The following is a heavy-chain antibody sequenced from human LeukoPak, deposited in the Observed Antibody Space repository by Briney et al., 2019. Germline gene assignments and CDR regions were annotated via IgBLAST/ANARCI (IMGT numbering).Heavy chain of an antibody. Sequence: SETLSLTCTVSGGSISSYYWSWIRQPAGKGLEWIGRISSSGSTNYNPSLKSRVTISVDTSKNQFSLKLSSVTAADTAVYYCARIIAVALIGQVGWFDPWGQGTLVTVSS. CDR1: GGSISSYY. V-gene: IGHV4-4*07. D-gene: IGHD6-19*01. J-gene: IGHJ5*02. CDR3: ARIIAVALIGQVGWFDP. CDR2: ISSSGST.